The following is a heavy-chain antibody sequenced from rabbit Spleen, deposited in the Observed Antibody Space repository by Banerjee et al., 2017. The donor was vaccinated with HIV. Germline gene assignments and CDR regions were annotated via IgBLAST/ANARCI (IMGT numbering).Heavy chain of an antibody. CDR3: VRDQAGDGDSGPYYLNL. V-gene: IGHV1S40*01. J-gene: IGHJ4*01. D-gene: IGHD2-1*01. CDR1: GFSFSNSYY. Sequence: QSLEESGGDLVKPGASLTLTCTASGFSFSNSYYMCWVRQAPGKGLECIACIYGASGGSTWYASWAKGRFTISKTSSTTVTLQMTSLTAADTATYFCVRDQAGDGDSGPYYLNLWGQGTLVTVS. CDR2: IYGASGGST.